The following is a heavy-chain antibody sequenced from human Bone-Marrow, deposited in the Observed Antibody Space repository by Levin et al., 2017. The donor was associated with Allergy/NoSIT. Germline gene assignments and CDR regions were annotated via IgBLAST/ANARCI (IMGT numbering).Heavy chain of an antibody. CDR3: ARDRDSSSDFDY. J-gene: IGHJ4*02. CDR1: GYSFTTFG. CDR2: ISAYDGHT. D-gene: IGHD6-6*01. V-gene: IGHV1-18*01. Sequence: ASVKVSCKASGYSFTTFGLNWVRQAPGQGLEWMGWISAYDGHTNYAQNFQGRVTMTTDTSTSTAYMELRSLRSDDTAVYYCARDRDSSSDFDYWGQGTLVTVSS.